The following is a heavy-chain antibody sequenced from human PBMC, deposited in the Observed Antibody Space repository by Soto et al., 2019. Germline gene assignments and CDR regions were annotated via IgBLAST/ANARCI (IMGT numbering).Heavy chain of an antibody. V-gene: IGHV3-23*01. Sequence: GALRLSYAASGFPVSSYCMSWVRPAPGKGLEWVSAISGSGGSTYYADSVKGRFTISRDNSKNTLYLQMNSLRAEDTAVYYCAKERYYYDSSGYFDYFDYWGQGTLVTVSS. CDR3: AKERYYYDSSGYFDYFDY. J-gene: IGHJ4*02. CDR2: ISGSGGST. CDR1: GFPVSSYC. D-gene: IGHD3-22*01.